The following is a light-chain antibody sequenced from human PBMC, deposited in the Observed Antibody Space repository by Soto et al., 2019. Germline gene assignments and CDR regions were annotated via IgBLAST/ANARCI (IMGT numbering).Light chain of an antibody. J-gene: IGKJ4*01. CDR3: QQRSNWLT. Sequence: EIVLTQSPATLSLSPGERATLSCRASQSVSSYLAWYQQKPGQAPRLLIYDTSNRATGIPARFSGSGPGTDVTLTIRSLEPEDFAVYYCQQRSNWLTFGGGTKVEIK. CDR2: DTS. V-gene: IGKV3D-11*02. CDR1: QSVSSY.